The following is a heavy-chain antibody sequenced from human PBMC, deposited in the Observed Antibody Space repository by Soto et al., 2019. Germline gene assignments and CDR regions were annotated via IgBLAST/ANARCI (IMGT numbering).Heavy chain of an antibody. V-gene: IGHV4-39*01. CDR1: GSSINSSTYY. D-gene: IGHD6-6*01. J-gene: IGHJ5*02. CDR3: VRAYRSSSPPWFDP. CDR2: IYYSGST. Sequence: SETLSLTCTVSGSSINSSTYYWGWIRQPPGKGLEWIGSIYYSGSTYFNPSLKSRVTISVDTSKNQFSLKLSSVTAADTAVYSCVRAYRSSSPPWFDPWGQGTLVNVSS.